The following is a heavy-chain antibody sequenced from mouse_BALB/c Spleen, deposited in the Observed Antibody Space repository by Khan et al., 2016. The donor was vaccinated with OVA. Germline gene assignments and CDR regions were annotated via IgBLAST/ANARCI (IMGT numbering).Heavy chain of an antibody. CDR3: ARGYFGNYELAY. Sequence: VQLQESGAELVKPGASVKLSCKTSGYTFTSYWIQWVKQRPGQGLGWIGQIFPGTDTTYYNENFKGKATLTVDTSSNTAYMQFSSLTSEDSAVYFGARGYFGNYELAYWGQGTLVTVSP. D-gene: IGHD2-1*01. J-gene: IGHJ3*01. V-gene: IGHV1S132*01. CDR2: IFPGTDTT. CDR1: GYTFTSYW.